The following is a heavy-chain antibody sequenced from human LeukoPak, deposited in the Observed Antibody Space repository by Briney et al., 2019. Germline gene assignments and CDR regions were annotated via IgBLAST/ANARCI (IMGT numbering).Heavy chain of an antibody. D-gene: IGHD1-26*01. V-gene: IGHV1-69*05. J-gene: IGHJ4*02. CDR3: ARDVVVGATTPLDY. CDR1: GGTFSSYA. CDR2: IIPIFGTA. Sequence: PKASVKVSCKASGGTFSSYAISWVRQPPGQGLEWMGRIIPIFGTANYAQEFQGRVTITTDESTSTAYMELSSLRSEDTAVYYCARDVVVGATTPLDYWGQGTLVTVSS.